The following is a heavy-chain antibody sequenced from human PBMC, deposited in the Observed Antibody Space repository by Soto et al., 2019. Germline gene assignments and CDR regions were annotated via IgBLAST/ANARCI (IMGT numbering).Heavy chain of an antibody. CDR2: ISYDGRNK. V-gene: IGHV3-30*18. D-gene: IGHD3-10*01. J-gene: IGHJ4*02. CDR1: GFTFSSYG. Sequence: PGGSLRLSCAASGFTFSSYGMHWVRQAPGKGLEWVAVISYDGRNKYYGDSVEGRFTISRDNSKNTLYLQMNSLRAEDTAVYYCAKDNMIRAPLGIFDYWGQGTLVTVSS. CDR3: AKDNMIRAPLGIFDY.